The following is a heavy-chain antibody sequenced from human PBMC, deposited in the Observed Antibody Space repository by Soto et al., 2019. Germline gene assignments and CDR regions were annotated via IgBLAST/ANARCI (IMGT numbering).Heavy chain of an antibody. V-gene: IGHV4-30-4*01. CDR1: GGSIISADYS. CDR2: ISYSGST. Sequence: SETLSLTCTASGGSIISADYSWSCIRQPPGKGLEWIGYISYSGSTYYNPSLKSRVTISVDTSKNQFSLKLSSVTAADTAVYYCARNGRRDKNHYGGQGTLVTVSS. J-gene: IGHJ4*02. CDR3: ARNGRRDKNHY. D-gene: IGHD4-17*01.